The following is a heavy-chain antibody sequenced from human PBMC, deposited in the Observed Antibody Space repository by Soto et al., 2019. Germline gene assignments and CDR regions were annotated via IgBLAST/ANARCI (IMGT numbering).Heavy chain of an antibody. J-gene: IGHJ5*02. V-gene: IGHV1-46*01. D-gene: IGHD2-2*01. CDR1: GYSFTRYY. CDR2: LNPSGDIT. CDR3: ARGGAWDIVLVPANPFDP. Sequence: ASVKVSCKASGYSFTRYYMHWVRQAPGQGLEWMGVLNPSGDITSYAQKFQGRVTMTSDTSTSTAYMELSSLRSEDTAVYYCARGGAWDIVLVPANPFDPWGQGTLVTVSS.